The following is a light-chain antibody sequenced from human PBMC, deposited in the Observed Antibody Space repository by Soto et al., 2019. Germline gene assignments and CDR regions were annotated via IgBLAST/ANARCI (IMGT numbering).Light chain of an antibody. Sequence: DTMLTQSPATLSVSPGERASLSCRASEGVSSNLAWYQQKSGQAPRLLIYGATARATGIPARFSGGGSGTEFTLTISSLQSEDFATYYCQQYYYWPRTFGYGTKVEIK. CDR1: EGVSSN. CDR2: GAT. CDR3: QQYYYWPRT. V-gene: IGKV3-15*01. J-gene: IGKJ1*01.